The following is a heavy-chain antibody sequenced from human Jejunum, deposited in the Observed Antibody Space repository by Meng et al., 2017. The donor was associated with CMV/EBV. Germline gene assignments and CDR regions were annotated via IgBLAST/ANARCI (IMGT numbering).Heavy chain of an antibody. CDR1: GVAISTYY. V-gene: IGHV4-59*01. CDR3: ARAHNDYSINS. CDR2: IYYSGTT. Sequence: VAGVAISTYYWNRIRQPPGKGGKGLEWIGYIYYSGTTYYNPSLKSRVTISVDTAKNQFSLKLNSVTAADTAVYFCARAHNDYSINSWGQGTLVTVSS. J-gene: IGHJ5*02. D-gene: IGHD4-11*01.